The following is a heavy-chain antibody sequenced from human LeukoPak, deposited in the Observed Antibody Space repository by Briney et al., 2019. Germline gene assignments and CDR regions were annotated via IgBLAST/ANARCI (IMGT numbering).Heavy chain of an antibody. V-gene: IGHV3-23*01. Sequence: SFSAISGSAGTTYYADSVKGGFTISRDNCKKTLYLQMNSLRAEDTAVYYCAMGYFDWSFDYWGQGTLVTVSS. J-gene: IGHJ4*02. CDR2: ISGSAGTT. D-gene: IGHD3-9*01. CDR3: AMGYFDWSFDY.